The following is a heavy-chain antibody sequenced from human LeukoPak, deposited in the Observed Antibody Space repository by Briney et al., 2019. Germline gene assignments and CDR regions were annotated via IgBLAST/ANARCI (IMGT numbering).Heavy chain of an antibody. CDR2: ISYDGSNK. D-gene: IGHD3-9*01. V-gene: IGHV3-30*04. Sequence: PGGSLRLSCAASGFTFSSYAMHWVRQAPGKGLEWVAVISYDGSNKYYADSVKGLFTISRDNSKDTLYLQMNSLRAEDTAVYYCARDLRPYYDILTGYYPGDYWGQGTLVTVSS. CDR1: GFTFSSYA. CDR3: ARDLRPYYDILTGYYPGDY. J-gene: IGHJ4*02.